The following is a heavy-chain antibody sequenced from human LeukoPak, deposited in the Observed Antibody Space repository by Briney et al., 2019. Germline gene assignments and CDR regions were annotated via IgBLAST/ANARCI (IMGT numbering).Heavy chain of an antibody. CDR2: ISAYNGNT. J-gene: IGHJ6*03. D-gene: IGHD3-10*01. CDR3: ARDGTRGSGSYYYYYYMDV. Sequence: ASVKVSCKASGYTFTSYGISWVRQAPGQGLEWMGWISAYNGNTNYAQKLQGRVTMTTDTSTSTAYMELRSLRSDDTAVYYCARDGTRGSGSYYYYYYMDVWGKGTTVTVSS. V-gene: IGHV1-18*01. CDR1: GYTFTSYG.